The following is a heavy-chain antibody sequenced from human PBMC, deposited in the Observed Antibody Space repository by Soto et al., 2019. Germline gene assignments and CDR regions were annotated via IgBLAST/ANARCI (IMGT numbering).Heavy chain of an antibody. CDR2: IYYSGST. V-gene: IGHV4-30-4*01. J-gene: IGHJ3*02. D-gene: IGHD4-17*01. Sequence: SETLSLTCTVSGGSISSGDYYWSWIRQPPGKGLEWIGYIYYSGSTYYNPSLKSRVTISVDTSKNQFSLKLSSVTAADTAVYYCARDGGQGYGGNSVPFDIWGQGTMVTVSS. CDR3: ARDGGQGYGGNSVPFDI. CDR1: GGSISSGDYY.